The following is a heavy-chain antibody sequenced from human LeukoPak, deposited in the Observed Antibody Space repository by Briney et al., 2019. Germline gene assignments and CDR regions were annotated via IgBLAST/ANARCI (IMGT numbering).Heavy chain of an antibody. CDR1: GYTFTGYY. Sequence: GASVKVSCKASGYTFTGYYMHWVRQAPGQGLEWMGRINPNSGGINYAQKFQGRVTMTRDTSISTAYMELSRLRSDDTAVYYCARDSCSGGSCYNDYWGQGTLVTVSS. V-gene: IGHV1-2*06. CDR2: INPNSGGI. J-gene: IGHJ4*02. D-gene: IGHD2-15*01. CDR3: ARDSCSGGSCYNDY.